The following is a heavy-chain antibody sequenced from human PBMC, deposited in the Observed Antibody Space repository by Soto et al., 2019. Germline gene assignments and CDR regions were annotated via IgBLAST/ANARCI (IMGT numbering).Heavy chain of an antibody. CDR2: ISSSSSTI. Sequence: GGSLRLSCAASGFTFSDYYMSWIRQAPGKGLEWVSYISSSSSTIYYADSVKGRFTISRDNAKNSLYLQMNSLRAEDTAVYYCAKNWNWGSLVHWGQGTLVTVSS. J-gene: IGHJ4*02. CDR3: AKNWNWGSLVH. CDR1: GFTFSDYY. D-gene: IGHD7-27*01. V-gene: IGHV3-11*04.